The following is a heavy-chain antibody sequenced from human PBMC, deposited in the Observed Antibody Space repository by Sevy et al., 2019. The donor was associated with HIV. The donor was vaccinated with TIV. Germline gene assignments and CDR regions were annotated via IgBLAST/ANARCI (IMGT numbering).Heavy chain of an antibody. J-gene: IGHJ4*02. Sequence: GGSLRLSCAASGFIFSDYTLHWVRQAPGTGLEWVAVISYDGSFTYYADSVEGRFTISRDNSKNTLFLQMNSLRHEDTAVSYCARSQSSSWHCFEYWGQGTLVTVSS. V-gene: IGHV3-30*04. D-gene: IGHD6-13*01. CDR2: ISYDGSFT. CDR1: GFIFSDYT. CDR3: ARSQSSSWHCFEY.